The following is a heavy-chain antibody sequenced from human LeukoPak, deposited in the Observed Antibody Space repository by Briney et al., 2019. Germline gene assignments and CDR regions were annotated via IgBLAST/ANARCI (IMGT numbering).Heavy chain of an antibody. V-gene: IGHV4-61*01. D-gene: IGHD1-26*01. CDR1: GGSVSTTNYY. J-gene: IGHJ4*02. Sequence: SETLSLTCTVSGGSVSTTNYYWNWIRQPPGKGLKWIGYIYYTGSTNCNPSFKSRVTISVDTSRNQFSLKLNSVTAADTAVYYCAGTGRLIQVGGTFPDYWGQGTLVTVSS. CDR2: IYYTGST. CDR3: AGTGRLIQVGGTFPDY.